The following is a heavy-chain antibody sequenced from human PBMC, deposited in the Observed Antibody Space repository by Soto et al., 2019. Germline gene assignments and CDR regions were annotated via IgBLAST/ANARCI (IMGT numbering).Heavy chain of an antibody. CDR2: IYYSGGT. CDR1: GGSISGGGYY. Sequence: PSETLSLTGTVSGGSISGGGYYWSWIRQHPGKGLEWIGYIYYSGGTYYNPSLKSRVTISVDTSKNQFSLNLSSVTAADMAVYYCARDDYYGSGSKFDPWGQGTLVTVSS. J-gene: IGHJ5*02. V-gene: IGHV4-31*03. D-gene: IGHD3-10*01. CDR3: ARDDYYGSGSKFDP.